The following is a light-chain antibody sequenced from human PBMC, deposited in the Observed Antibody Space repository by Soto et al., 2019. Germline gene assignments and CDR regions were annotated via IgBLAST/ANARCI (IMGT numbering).Light chain of an antibody. CDR2: DVS. Sequence: QSVLTQPASVSGSPGQSITISCTGTSSDVGGYNYVSWYQQHPGKAPKLMIYDVSNRPSGVSNRFSGSKSGNTASLTISGLQDEDEADYYCSSYTSSSTAVLGGGTQLTVL. V-gene: IGLV2-14*01. CDR3: SSYTSSSTAV. J-gene: IGLJ7*01. CDR1: SSDVGGYNY.